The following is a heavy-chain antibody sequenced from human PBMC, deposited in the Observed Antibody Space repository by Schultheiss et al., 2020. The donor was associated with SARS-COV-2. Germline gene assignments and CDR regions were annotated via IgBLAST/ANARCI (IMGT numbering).Heavy chain of an antibody. D-gene: IGHD5-12*01. J-gene: IGHJ4*02. CDR1: GFIFSSYG. CDR2: IWYDGSKK. Sequence: GGSLRLSCAASGFIFSSYGMHWVRQAPGKGLEWVAVIWYDGSKKYYADSVKGRFTISRDNAKNTLYLQMNSLRAEDTAVYYCAREESGYDFGLGYWGQGTLVTVSS. CDR3: AREESGYDFGLGY. V-gene: IGHV3-33*01.